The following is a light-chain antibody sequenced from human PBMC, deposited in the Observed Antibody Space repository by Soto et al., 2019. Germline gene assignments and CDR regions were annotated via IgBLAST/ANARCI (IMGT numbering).Light chain of an antibody. CDR3: QQFNSYPIT. CDR2: DVS. Sequence: AIQVTQSPSSLSASVGDRVTITCRASQDIRGALAWYQQKPGKAPKLLIYDVSTLESGVPSRFNRSGSGTKFTLTISSLQPEDFETYYCQQFNSYPITFGHATRLEIK. V-gene: IGKV1-13*02. J-gene: IGKJ5*01. CDR1: QDIRGA.